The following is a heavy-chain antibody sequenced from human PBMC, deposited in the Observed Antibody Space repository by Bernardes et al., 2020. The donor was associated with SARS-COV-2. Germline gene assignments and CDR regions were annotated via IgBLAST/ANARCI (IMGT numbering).Heavy chain of an antibody. V-gene: IGHV3-53*01. J-gene: IGHJ4*02. D-gene: IGHD4-17*01. CDR1: GFSVRTKY. CDR3: AGGDYPQGGDY. CDR2: LYVGGSR. Sequence: GGSLRLSCAVSGFSVRTKYLTWVLQAPVKGLEWVSILYVGGSRYHADSVKGRFTISRDNSKNSLFLQMNSLRADDTAVYYCAGGDYPQGGDYWGQGTLVTVAS.